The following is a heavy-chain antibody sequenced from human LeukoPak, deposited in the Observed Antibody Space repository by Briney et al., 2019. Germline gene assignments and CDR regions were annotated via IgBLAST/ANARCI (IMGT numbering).Heavy chain of an antibody. CDR2: IGSSSSYI. CDR3: ARIPCSYGGNSPFFDY. Sequence: TGGSLRLSCAASGFTFSSYRMNWVRQAPGKGLEWVSSIGSSSSYIYYADSVKGRFTTSRDNAKNSLYLQMNSLRAEDTAVYYCARIPCSYGGNSPFFDYWGQGTLVTVSS. J-gene: IGHJ4*02. V-gene: IGHV3-21*01. CDR1: GFTFSSYR. D-gene: IGHD4-23*01.